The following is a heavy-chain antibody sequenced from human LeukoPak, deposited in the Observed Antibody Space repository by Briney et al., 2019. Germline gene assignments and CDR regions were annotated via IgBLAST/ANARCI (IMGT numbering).Heavy chain of an antibody. CDR3: ARVPPVTSVDY. D-gene: IGHD2/OR15-2a*01. V-gene: IGHV4-34*01. Sequence: PSETLSLTCAVYGGSFSGYYWSWIRQPPGKGLEWIGEINHSGSTNYNPSLKSRVTISVDTSKNQFSLKLSSVTAADTAVYYCARVPPVTSVDYWGQGTLVTVPS. CDR1: GGSFSGYY. J-gene: IGHJ4*02. CDR2: INHSGST.